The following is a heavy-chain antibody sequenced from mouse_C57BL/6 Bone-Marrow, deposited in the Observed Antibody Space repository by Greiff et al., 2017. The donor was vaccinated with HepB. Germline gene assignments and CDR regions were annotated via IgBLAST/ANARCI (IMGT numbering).Heavy chain of an antibody. CDR1: GYSFTDYN. Sequence: VQLQQSGAELMKPGASVKLSCKASGYSFTDYNMNWVKQSNGKSLEWIGVINPNYGTTSYNQKFKGKATLTVDQSSSTAYMQLNSLTSEDSAVYYCARPAYYSNYVPMDYWGQGTSVTVSS. CDR2: INPNYGTT. J-gene: IGHJ4*01. D-gene: IGHD2-5*01. CDR3: ARPAYYSNYVPMDY. V-gene: IGHV1-39*01.